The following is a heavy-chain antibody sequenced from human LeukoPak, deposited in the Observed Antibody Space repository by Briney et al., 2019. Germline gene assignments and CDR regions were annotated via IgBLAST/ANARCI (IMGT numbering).Heavy chain of an antibody. Sequence: SETLSLTCAVYGGSFSGYYWSWIRQPPGKGLEWIGEINHSGSTNYNPSLKSRVTISVDTSKNQFSLKLSSVTAADTAMYYCARGPGGSGWYRWFDPWGQGTLVTVSS. D-gene: IGHD6-19*01. CDR1: GGSFSGYY. J-gene: IGHJ5*02. V-gene: IGHV4-34*01. CDR2: INHSGST. CDR3: ARGPGGSGWYRWFDP.